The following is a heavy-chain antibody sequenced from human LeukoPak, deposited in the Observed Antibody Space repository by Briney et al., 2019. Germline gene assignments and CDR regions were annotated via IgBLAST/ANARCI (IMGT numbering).Heavy chain of an antibody. Sequence: SVKVSCKASGGTFSSYAISWVRQAPGQGLEWMGGIIPIFGTANYAQKFQGRATITADESTSTAYMELSSLRSEDTAVYYCARETIVVVVAATLYYGMDVWGQGTTVTVSS. CDR3: ARETIVVVVAATLYYGMDV. CDR2: IIPIFGTA. V-gene: IGHV1-69*13. J-gene: IGHJ6*02. CDR1: GGTFSSYA. D-gene: IGHD2-15*01.